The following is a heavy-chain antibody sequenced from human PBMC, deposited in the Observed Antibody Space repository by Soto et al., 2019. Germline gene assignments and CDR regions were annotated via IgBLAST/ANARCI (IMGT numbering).Heavy chain of an antibody. CDR2: IIPIFGTA. CDR3: AREVGNDYGDYVPWFDP. CDR1: GGTFSSYA. V-gene: IGHV1-69*13. J-gene: IGHJ5*02. Sequence: SVKVSCKASGGTFSSYAISWVRQAPGQGLEWMGGIIPIFGTANYTQKFQGRVTITADESTSTAYMELSSLRSEDTAVYYCAREVGNDYGDYVPWFDPWGQGTLVTVSS. D-gene: IGHD4-17*01.